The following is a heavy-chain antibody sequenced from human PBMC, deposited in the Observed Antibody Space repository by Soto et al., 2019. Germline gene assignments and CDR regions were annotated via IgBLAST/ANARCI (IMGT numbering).Heavy chain of an antibody. CDR3: ARARWLQLRNYYYYGMDV. D-gene: IGHD5-12*01. CDR1: GYTFTRYD. CDR2: INTNTGNP. V-gene: IGHV7-4-1*01. J-gene: IGHJ6*02. Sequence: ASVKVSCKASGYTFTRYDINWVRQATGQGLEWMGWINTNTGNPTYAQGFTGRFVFSLDTSVSTAYLQICSLKAEDTAVYYCARARWLQLRNYYYYGMDVWGQGTTVTVSS.